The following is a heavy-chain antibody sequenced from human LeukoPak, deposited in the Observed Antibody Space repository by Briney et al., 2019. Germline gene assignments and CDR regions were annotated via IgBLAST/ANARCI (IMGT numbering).Heavy chain of an antibody. D-gene: IGHD5/OR15-5a*01. Sequence: SETLSLTCTVSGGSISSSSYYWGWIRQPPGKGLEWIGSIYYSGSTYYNPSLKSRVTISVYTSKNQFSLKLSSVTAADTAVYYCAARIYEAFDICGQGTMLTVSS. CDR3: AARIYEAFDI. V-gene: IGHV4-39*01. J-gene: IGHJ3*02. CDR1: GGSISSSSYY. CDR2: IYYSGST.